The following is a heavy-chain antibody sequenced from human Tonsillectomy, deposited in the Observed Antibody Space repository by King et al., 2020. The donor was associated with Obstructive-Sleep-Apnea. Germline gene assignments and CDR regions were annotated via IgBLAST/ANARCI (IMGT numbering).Heavy chain of an antibody. CDR1: GFTFSSYS. CDR2: ISSSSSYI. J-gene: IGHJ4*02. D-gene: IGHD4-17*01. Sequence: VQLVESGGGLVKPGGSLRLSCAASGFTFSSYSMNWVRQAPGKGLEWVSSISSSSSYIYYADSVKGRFTISRDNAKNSLYLQMNSLRAEDTAVFYCAREVTTVTMAYWGQGTLVTVSS. V-gene: IGHV3-21*01. CDR3: AREVTTVTMAY.